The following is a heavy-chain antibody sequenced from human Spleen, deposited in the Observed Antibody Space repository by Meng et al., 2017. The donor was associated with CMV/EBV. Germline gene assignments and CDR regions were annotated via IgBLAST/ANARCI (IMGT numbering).Heavy chain of an antibody. J-gene: IGHJ5*02. CDR3: ARDHLEGVAYNWFDP. V-gene: IGHV1-69*10. Sequence: SVKVSCKASGGTFSSYVISWVRQAPGQGLEWMGGIIPMVGITYYAQKFQGRVTMTTDTSTSTAYMELRSLRSDDTAVYYCARDHLEGVAYNWFDPWGQGTLVTVSS. CDR2: IIPMVGIT. D-gene: IGHD3-16*01. CDR1: GGTFSSYV.